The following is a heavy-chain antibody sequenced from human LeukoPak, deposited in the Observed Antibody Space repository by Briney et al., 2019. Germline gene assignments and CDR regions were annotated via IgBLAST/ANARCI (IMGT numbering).Heavy chain of an antibody. CDR1: GFTFNDHA. J-gene: IGHJ3*02. CDR3: ARASYYYDTTGLGAVDI. Sequence: GGSLRPSCAASGFTFNDHAMYWVRQAPGKGLEWVSGINWNSDNIGYADSVKGRFTISRDDAKNSLFLQMNSLRTEDTALYYCARASYYYDTTGLGAVDIWGQGTMVTVSS. V-gene: IGHV3-9*01. D-gene: IGHD3-22*01. CDR2: INWNSDNI.